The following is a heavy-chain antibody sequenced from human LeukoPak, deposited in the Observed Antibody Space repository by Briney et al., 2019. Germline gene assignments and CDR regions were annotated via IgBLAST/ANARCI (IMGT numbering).Heavy chain of an antibody. J-gene: IGHJ4*02. D-gene: IGHD6-13*01. V-gene: IGHV3-48*03. Sequence: GGSLRLSCAASGFTFSSYEMNWVRQAPGKGLEWVSYISSSGSTVYYADSVKGRFTISRDNAKNSLYLQMNSLRAEDTAVYYCAREQGGIAAAPPFDYWGQGTLVTASS. CDR3: AREQGGIAAAPPFDY. CDR2: ISSSGSTV. CDR1: GFTFSSYE.